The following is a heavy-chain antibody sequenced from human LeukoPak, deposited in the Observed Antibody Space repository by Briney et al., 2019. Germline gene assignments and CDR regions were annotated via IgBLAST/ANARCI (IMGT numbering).Heavy chain of an antibody. V-gene: IGHV3-20*04. D-gene: IGHD5-18*01. Sequence: GESLTLSCALSGLTFEDYGLRWVRQPPGGGLEWVSCITWDGGRTVYADSVKGRFTISRDHAPHSLFRQMNSLRAEHTALSFCGRVPTALLLFAHEGSGDFMDVGGKGTMVTVPS. CDR3: GRVPTALLLFAHEGSGDFMDV. CDR2: ITWDGGRT. J-gene: IGHJ6*03. CDR1: GLTFEDYG.